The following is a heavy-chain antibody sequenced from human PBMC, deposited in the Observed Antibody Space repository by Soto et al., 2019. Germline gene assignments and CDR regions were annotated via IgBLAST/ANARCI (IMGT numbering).Heavy chain of an antibody. V-gene: IGHV4-59*01. CDR2: VSYSVIT. CDR3: ARARARSLQYFDY. CDR1: GDSISSYY. Sequence: SETLSLTCTVSGDSISSYYWSWIRQPPGKGLEWIGYVSYSVITNYNPSLKSRVTISVDTSKNQFSLKLNSVTAADTAVYYCARARARSLQYFDYWGQGTLVTVSS. D-gene: IGHD4-4*01. J-gene: IGHJ4*02.